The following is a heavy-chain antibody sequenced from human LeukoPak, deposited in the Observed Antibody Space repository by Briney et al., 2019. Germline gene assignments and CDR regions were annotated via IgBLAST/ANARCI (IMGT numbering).Heavy chain of an antibody. J-gene: IGHJ4*02. CDR3: AKAVVGAYFFDY. V-gene: IGHV3-23*01. D-gene: IGHD1-26*01. CDR2: ISSSGGSP. CDR1: GLTFSSHA. Sequence: GGSLRPSCAASGLTFSSHAMTWVRQAPGKGLEWVSGISSSGGSPNYADSVTGRFTISRDNSKNTLYLQMNSLRAEDTAVYYCAKAVVGAYFFDYWGQGTLVTVSS.